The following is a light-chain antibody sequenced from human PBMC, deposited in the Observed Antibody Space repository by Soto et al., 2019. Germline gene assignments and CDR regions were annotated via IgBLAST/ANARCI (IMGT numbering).Light chain of an antibody. CDR2: GAS. CDR3: QQYGSSPPRT. J-gene: IGKJ1*01. Sequence: EIVLTQSPGTLSLSPGERGSLSCRASQGVSSSYLAWYQQKPGQAPRPLIYGASTRATDVPDRFSGSGSGADFTLTISRLEPEDFAVYYCQQYGSSPPRTFGQGTKVDIK. V-gene: IGKV3-20*01. CDR1: QGVSSSY.